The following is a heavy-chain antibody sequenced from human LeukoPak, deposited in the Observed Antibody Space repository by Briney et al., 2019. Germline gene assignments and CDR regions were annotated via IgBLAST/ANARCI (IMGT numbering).Heavy chain of an antibody. Sequence: ASETLSLTCTVSGDSISGYYWSWLRQPPGKGLEWIGYIYYSGSTNYNPSLKSRVTISVDTSKNQFSLKLSSVTAADTAVYYCARVAYYYDSSGPLDYWGQGTLVTVSS. CDR3: ARVAYYYDSSGPLDY. CDR2: IYYSGST. CDR1: GDSISGYY. D-gene: IGHD3-22*01. V-gene: IGHV4-59*01. J-gene: IGHJ4*02.